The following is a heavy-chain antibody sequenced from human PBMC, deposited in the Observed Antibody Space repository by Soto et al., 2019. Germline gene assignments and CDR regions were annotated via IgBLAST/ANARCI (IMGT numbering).Heavy chain of an antibody. V-gene: IGHV3-23*01. CDR1: GFTFSSYA. CDR3: AKGLRYFDWLLTQIDY. Sequence: EVQLLESGGGLVQPGGSLRLSCAASGFTFSSYAMSWVRQAPGKGLEWVSASSGSGGSTYYADSVKGRFTISRDNSKNTLYLQMNSLRAEDTAVYYCAKGLRYFDWLLTQIDYWGQGTLVTVSS. CDR2: SSGSGGST. D-gene: IGHD3-9*01. J-gene: IGHJ4*02.